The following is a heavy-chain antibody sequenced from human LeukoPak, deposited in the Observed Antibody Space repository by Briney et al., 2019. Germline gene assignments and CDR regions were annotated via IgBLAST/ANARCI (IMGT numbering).Heavy chain of an antibody. D-gene: IGHD2-2*01. CDR1: GGSISSYY. Sequence: PSETLSLTCTVPGGSISSYYWSWIRQPPGKGLEWIGYIYYSGSTNYNPSLKSRVTISVDTSKNQFSLKLSSVTAADTAVYYCARGSYCSSTSCYARAFDSWSQGTMVTVSS. CDR3: ARGSYCSSTSCYARAFDS. CDR2: IYYSGST. V-gene: IGHV4-59*01. J-gene: IGHJ3*02.